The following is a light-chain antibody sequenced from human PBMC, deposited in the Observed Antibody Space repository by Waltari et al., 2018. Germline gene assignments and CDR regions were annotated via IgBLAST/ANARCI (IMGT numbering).Light chain of an antibody. CDR2: HAS. J-gene: IGKJ1*01. CDR3: QKYVNLPAT. V-gene: IGKV3-20*01. CDR1: PSVAKY. Sequence: EIVLTQSPGSLSLSPGERATLSCKASPSVAKYLAWYQQKPGQAPRLLIYHASIRATGIPDRFSGSGYGTDFSLTISRLEPEDFAVYFCQKYVNLPATFGQGTTVEV.